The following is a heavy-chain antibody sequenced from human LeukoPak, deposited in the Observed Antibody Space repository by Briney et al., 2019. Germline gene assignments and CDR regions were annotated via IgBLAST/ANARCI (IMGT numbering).Heavy chain of an antibody. CDR1: GGSISSYY. V-gene: IGHV4-59*12. D-gene: IGHD3-22*01. Sequence: SETLSLTCTVSGGSISSYYWSWIRQPPGKGLEWIGYIYYSGSTNYNPSLKSRVTISVDTSKNQFSLKLSSVTAADTAVYYCARARPYYYDSSGYNFDYWGQGTLVTVSS. CDR3: ARARPYYYDSSGYNFDY. CDR2: IYYSGST. J-gene: IGHJ4*02.